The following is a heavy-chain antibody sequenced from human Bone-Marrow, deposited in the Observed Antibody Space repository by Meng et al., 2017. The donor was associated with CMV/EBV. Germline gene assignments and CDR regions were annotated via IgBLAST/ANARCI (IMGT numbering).Heavy chain of an antibody. CDR2: ISYDGSNK. CDR3: ARGGDMFNRDYQLLWGAGYVHYYYGMDV. V-gene: IGHV3-30*04. CDR1: GFTFSSYA. D-gene: IGHD2-2*01. J-gene: IGHJ6*02. Sequence: GGSLRLSCAASGFTFSSYAMHWVRQAPGKGLEWVPVISYDGSNKYYADPVKGRFTITRDNSKNTLYLKMNSLRAEDMAVYYFARGGDMFNRDYQLLWGAGYVHYYYGMDVWGQGTTVTVSS.